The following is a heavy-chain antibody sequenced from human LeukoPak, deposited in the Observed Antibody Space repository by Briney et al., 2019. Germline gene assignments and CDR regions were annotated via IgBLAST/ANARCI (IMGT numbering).Heavy chain of an antibody. D-gene: IGHD6-13*01. CDR1: GFTFSSYA. V-gene: IGHV3-23*01. J-gene: IGHJ5*02. CDR3: AKGPRSSWSLNWFDP. Sequence: GGSLRLSCAASGFTFSSYAMSWVRQAPGKGLEWVSTISGSGGSTYYADSVKGRFTISRDNSKNTLYLQMNSLRAEDTAVYYCAKGPRSSWSLNWFDPWGQGTLVTVSS. CDR2: ISGSGGST.